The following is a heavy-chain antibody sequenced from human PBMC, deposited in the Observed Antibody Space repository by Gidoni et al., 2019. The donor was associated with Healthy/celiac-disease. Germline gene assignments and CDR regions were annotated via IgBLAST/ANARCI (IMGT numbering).Heavy chain of an antibody. CDR3: ARILGYGSGSYPDYYYYYMDV. V-gene: IGHV2-70*15. CDR1: GFSLSTSGMC. J-gene: IGHJ6*03. Sequence: QVTLRKSGPALVKPTQTLTLTCTFSGFSLSTSGMCVSWIRQPPGKALEWLARIDWDDDKYYSTSLKTRLTISKDTSKNQVVLTMTNMDPVDTATYYCARILGYGSGSYPDYYYYYMDVWGKGTTVTVSS. CDR2: IDWDDDK. D-gene: IGHD3-10*01.